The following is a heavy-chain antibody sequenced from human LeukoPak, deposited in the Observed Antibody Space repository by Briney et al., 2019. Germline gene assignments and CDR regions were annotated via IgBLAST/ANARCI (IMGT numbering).Heavy chain of an antibody. Sequence: PGRSLRLSCAASGFTFSSYCMHWFRQAPCKALQRVAVISYDGSNKYYADSVKGRFTITRDNSKNTLYLQMNSLRAEDTAVYYCAKRIASSTSCCDFDYWGQGTLVTVSS. D-gene: IGHD2-2*01. J-gene: IGHJ4*02. CDR3: AKRIASSTSCCDFDY. V-gene: IGHV3-30*18. CDR2: ISYDGSNK. CDR1: GFTFSSYC.